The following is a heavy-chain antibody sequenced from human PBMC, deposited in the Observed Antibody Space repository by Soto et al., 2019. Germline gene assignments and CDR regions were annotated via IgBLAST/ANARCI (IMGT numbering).Heavy chain of an antibody. Sequence: KVSCKASGGTFSSYWISWVRRMPGKGLEWMGRIDPSDSYTNYSPSFQGHVTISADKSISTAYLQWSSLKASDTAMYYCASPGYDYTGILEVWGQGTTVTVXS. CDR2: IDPSDSYT. D-gene: IGHD4-4*01. V-gene: IGHV5-10-1*01. CDR1: GGTFSSYW. CDR3: ASPGYDYTGILEV. J-gene: IGHJ6*02.